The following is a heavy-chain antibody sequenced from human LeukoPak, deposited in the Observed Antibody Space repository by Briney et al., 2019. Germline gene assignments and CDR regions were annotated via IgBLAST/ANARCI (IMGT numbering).Heavy chain of an antibody. D-gene: IGHD3-10*01. CDR3: ATVRSWFGEFVDY. CDR1: GYTLTELS. J-gene: IGHJ4*02. CDR2: FDAEDGET. V-gene: IGHV1-24*01. Sequence: ASVKVSCKVSGYTLTELSMHWVRQAPGKGVEWMGGFDAEDGETIYAQKFQGRVTMTEDTSTDTAYIELSSLRSEDTAVYYCATVRSWFGEFVDYWGQGTLVTVSS.